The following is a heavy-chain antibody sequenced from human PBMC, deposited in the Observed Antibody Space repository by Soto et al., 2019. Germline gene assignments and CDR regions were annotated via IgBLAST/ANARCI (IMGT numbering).Heavy chain of an antibody. CDR1: GGSFSGYY. J-gene: IGHJ4*02. V-gene: IGHV4-34*01. CDR2: INHSGST. CDR3: ARGLRFGEAQRPQDFLYYFDY. D-gene: IGHD3-10*01. Sequence: SETLSLTCAVYGGSFSGYYWSWIRQPPGKGLEWIGEINHSGSTNYNPSLKSRVTISVDTSKNQFSLKLSSVTAADTAVYYCARGLRFGEAQRPQDFLYYFDYWGQGTLVTVSS.